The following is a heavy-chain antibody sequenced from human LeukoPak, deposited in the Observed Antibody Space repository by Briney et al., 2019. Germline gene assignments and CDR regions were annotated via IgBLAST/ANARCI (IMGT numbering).Heavy chain of an antibody. CDR1: GVSISSSY. CDR3: ARAAYGDYRYYYFYLDV. Sequence: PSETLSLTCTVSGVSISSSYWSWIRQPPGKGLEWIGYIYYTGSTTYNPSLKSRVTMSVDTSKNQFSLRLTSVTAADTAVYYCARAAYGDYRYYYFYLDVWGKGTTVTVSS. V-gene: IGHV4-59*12. J-gene: IGHJ6*03. D-gene: IGHD4-17*01. CDR2: IYYTGST.